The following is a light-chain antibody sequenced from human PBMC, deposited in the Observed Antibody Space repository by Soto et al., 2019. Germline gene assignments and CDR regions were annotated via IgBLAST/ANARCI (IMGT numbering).Light chain of an antibody. V-gene: IGLV2-14*01. J-gene: IGLJ2*01. CDR2: EVR. CDR1: MRDVGAYNL. CDR3: SSYTSKSSLI. Sequence: QPALTQPASVSGSPGQSITISCAGTMRDVGAYNLVSWYQQHPGRAPQLIIYEVRNRPSGISFRFSGPKSGNTASPTISGLQAEDEADYYCSSYTSKSSLIFGGGTKVTVL.